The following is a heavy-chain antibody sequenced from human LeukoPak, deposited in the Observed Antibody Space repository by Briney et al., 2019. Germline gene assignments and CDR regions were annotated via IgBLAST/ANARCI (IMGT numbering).Heavy chain of an antibody. CDR2: ILYDGSNK. J-gene: IGHJ4*02. Sequence: PGGSLRLSCAASGFTFSSYGMHWVRQAPGKGLEWVAFILYDGSNKYYAGSVKGRFTISRDNSKNTLYLQMNSLRAEDTAVYYCAKDAYYDFWSGYSYFDYWGQGTLVTVSS. V-gene: IGHV3-30*02. D-gene: IGHD3-3*01. CDR1: GFTFSSYG. CDR3: AKDAYYDFWSGYSYFDY.